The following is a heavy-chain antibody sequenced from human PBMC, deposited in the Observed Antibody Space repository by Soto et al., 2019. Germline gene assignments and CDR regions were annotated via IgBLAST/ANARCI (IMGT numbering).Heavy chain of an antibody. CDR2: ITSSGGTT. Sequence: GWSLRLSCAASGFSFKDYYMTLIRQTPGKGLEWISTITSSGGTTYYAASVKGRVTISRDNANNSLYLQMSGLRAEDTALYYCARDKYTNYANYFELWGEGTLVTVSS. CDR1: GFSFKDYY. J-gene: IGHJ5*02. V-gene: IGHV3-11*01. D-gene: IGHD2-2*02. CDR3: ARDKYTNYANYFEL.